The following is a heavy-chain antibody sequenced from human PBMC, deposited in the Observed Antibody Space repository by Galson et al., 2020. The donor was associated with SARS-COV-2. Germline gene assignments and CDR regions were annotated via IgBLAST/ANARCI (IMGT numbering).Heavy chain of an antibody. CDR3: ARGTEWGTMVRGDWFDP. J-gene: IGHJ5*02. V-gene: IGHV1-2*02. CDR2: INPNSGGT. Sequence: ASVKVSCKASGYTFTGYYMHWVRQAPGQGLEWMGWINPNSGGTNYAQKFQGRVTMTRDTSISTAYMELSRLRSDDTAVYYCARGTEWGTMVRGDWFDPLGQGTLVTVSS. D-gene: IGHD3-10*01. CDR1: GYTFTGYY.